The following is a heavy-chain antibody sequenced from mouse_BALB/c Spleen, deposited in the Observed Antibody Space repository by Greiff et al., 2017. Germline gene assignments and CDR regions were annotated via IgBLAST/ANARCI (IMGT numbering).Heavy chain of an antibody. Sequence: QVQLKQPGAELVKPGASVKLSCKASGYTFTSYWMHWVKQRPGQGLEWIGEINPSNGRTNYNEKFKSKATLTVDKSSSTAYMQLSSLTSEDSAVYYCARRNYYGSSYGWFAYWGQGTLVTVSA. CDR1: GYTFTSYW. D-gene: IGHD1-1*01. V-gene: IGHV1S81*02. CDR3: ARRNYYGSSYGWFAY. CDR2: INPSNGRT. J-gene: IGHJ3*01.